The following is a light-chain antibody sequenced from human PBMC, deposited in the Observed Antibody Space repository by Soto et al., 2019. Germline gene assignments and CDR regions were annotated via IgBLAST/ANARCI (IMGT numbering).Light chain of an antibody. CDR3: QQSYNTPRT. Sequence: FHTISSPCTPCASGGDSVTISYPASQSISSWLAWYQQKPGKAPKLLIYAASTLQGGVPSRFSGSGSGTDFTLTISSLHPEDFATYFCQQSYNTPRTFGQGTKVDIK. V-gene: IGKV1-39*01. J-gene: IGKJ1*01. CDR2: AAS. CDR1: QSISSW.